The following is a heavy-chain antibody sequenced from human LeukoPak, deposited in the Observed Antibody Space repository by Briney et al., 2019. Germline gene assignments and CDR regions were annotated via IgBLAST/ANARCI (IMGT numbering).Heavy chain of an antibody. V-gene: IGHV4-59*01. D-gene: IGHD5-12*01. CDR3: ARAPRRDGYKLFDY. CDR1: GGSISSYY. J-gene: IGHJ4*02. CDR2: IYYSGST. Sequence: PSETLSLTCTVSGGSISSYYWSWIRQPPGKGLEWIGYIYYSGSTNYNPSLKSRVTISVDTSKNQFSLNLSSVTAADTAVYYCARAPRRDGYKLFDYWGQGTLVTVSS.